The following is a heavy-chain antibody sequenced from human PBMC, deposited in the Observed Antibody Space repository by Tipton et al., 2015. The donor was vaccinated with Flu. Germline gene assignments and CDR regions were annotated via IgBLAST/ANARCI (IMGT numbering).Heavy chain of an antibody. D-gene: IGHD6-19*01. CDR3: AREKDSSGSEYFQH. Sequence: TLSLTCTVSGYSISSGFYWGWIRQPPGKGLEWIGNIYHSGSTFYNPSLKSRVTISVDTSKNQFSLKLSSVTAADTAVYYCAREKDSSGSEYFQHWGQGTLVTVSS. CDR2: IYHSGST. V-gene: IGHV4-38-2*02. J-gene: IGHJ1*01. CDR1: GYSISSGFY.